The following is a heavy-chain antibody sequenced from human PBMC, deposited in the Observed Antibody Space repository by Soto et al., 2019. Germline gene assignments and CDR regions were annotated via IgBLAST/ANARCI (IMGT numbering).Heavy chain of an antibody. CDR1: GGALSSYA. J-gene: IGHJ6*02. CDR2: VTTIFRTA. CDR3: ARHLGYCSGGSCSPNYCYYDMDV. D-gene: IGHD2-15*01. V-gene: IGHV1-69*01. Sequence: QLQLVQSGAEVTKPGSSVKVSCKASGGALSSYAISLVRQAPGHGLELMGGVTTIFRTANYAQQFQGRDTMTADESTSEAYMELSSLRSEDTAVYYCARHLGYCSGGSCSPNYCYYDMDVCGRGTTVTFSS.